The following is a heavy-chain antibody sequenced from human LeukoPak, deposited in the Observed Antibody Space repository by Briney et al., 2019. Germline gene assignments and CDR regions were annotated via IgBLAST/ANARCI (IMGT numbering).Heavy chain of an antibody. J-gene: IGHJ3*02. CDR3: ARDSVLDDFWSGYYTTSFPKAFDI. CDR2: ISSSSSYI. D-gene: IGHD3-3*01. V-gene: IGHV3-21*01. CDR1: GFTFSSYS. Sequence: GGPLRLSCAASGFTFSSYSMNWVRQAPGNGLEWVSSISSSSSYIYYADSVKGRFTISRDNAKNSLYLQMNSLRAEDTAVYYCARDSVLDDFWSGYYTTSFPKAFDIWGQGTMVTVSS.